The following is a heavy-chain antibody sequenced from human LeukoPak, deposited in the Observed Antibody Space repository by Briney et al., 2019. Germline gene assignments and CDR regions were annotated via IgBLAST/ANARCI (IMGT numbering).Heavy chain of an antibody. Sequence: GGSLRLSCAASGFTVSSNYMSWVRQAPGKGLEWVSVIYSGGTTYYADSVKGRFTISRDNSKNTLYLQMNSLRAEDTAVYYCARDVGGYQRGYFDYWGQGTLVTVSS. J-gene: IGHJ4*02. CDR2: IYSGGTT. V-gene: IGHV3-53*01. CDR1: GFTVSSNY. D-gene: IGHD3-22*01. CDR3: ARDVGGYQRGYFDY.